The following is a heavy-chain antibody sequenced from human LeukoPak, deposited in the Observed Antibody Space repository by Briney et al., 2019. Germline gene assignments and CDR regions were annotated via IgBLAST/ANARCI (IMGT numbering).Heavy chain of an antibody. J-gene: IGHJ5*02. D-gene: IGHD3-22*01. CDR3: ASAGSSGYYWFDP. V-gene: IGHV1-24*01. CDR1: GYTFTSYH. Sequence: ASAKVSCKASGYTFTSYHLHWVRQAPGKGLEWMGGFDPEDGETIYAQKFQGRVTMTEDTSTDTAYMELSSLRSEDTAVYYCASAGSSGYYWFDPWGQGTLVTVSS. CDR2: FDPEDGET.